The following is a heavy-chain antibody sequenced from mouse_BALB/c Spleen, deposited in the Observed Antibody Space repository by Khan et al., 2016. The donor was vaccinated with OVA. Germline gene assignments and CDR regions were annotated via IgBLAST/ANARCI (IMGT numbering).Heavy chain of an antibody. CDR3: ASHLTGSFAY. V-gene: IGHV5-6*01. CDR2: ISSDGDYT. Sequence: VELVESGGDLVKPGGSLKLSCAASGFTFSSYSMSWVRQTPDKRLEWVASISSDGDYTYYPDSVKGRFTISRDNAKNTLYLQMSSLKSEDPAMYYCASHLTGSFAYWGQGTLGTVSA. CDR1: GFTFSSYS. J-gene: IGHJ3*01. D-gene: IGHD4-1*01.